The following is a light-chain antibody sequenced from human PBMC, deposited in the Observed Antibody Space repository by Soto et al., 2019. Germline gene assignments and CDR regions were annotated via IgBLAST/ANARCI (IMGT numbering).Light chain of an antibody. CDR2: GAS. Sequence: EIVLPQSPGTLSLSPGERATLSCRASHTISSSYLAWYQQKPGQAPRLLFFGASIRATGLPDSFSGGGSGTDFTLTISRLDPEDFAVYYCQQYGSSPGTFGQGTKVDIK. CDR1: HTISSSY. CDR3: QQYGSSPGT. J-gene: IGKJ1*01. V-gene: IGKV3-20*01.